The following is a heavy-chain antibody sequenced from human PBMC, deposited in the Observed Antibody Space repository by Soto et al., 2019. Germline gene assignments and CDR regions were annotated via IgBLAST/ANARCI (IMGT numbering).Heavy chain of an antibody. CDR1: GFTFTSSA. D-gene: IGHD3-3*02. J-gene: IGHJ6*02. Sequence: QMQLVQSGPEVKKPGTSVKVSCKASGFTFTSSAVQWVRQARGQRLEWIGWIVVGSGNTNYAQKFQERVTITRDMSTSTAYMELSSLRSEDTAVYYCAALAHYYYYYGMDVWGQGTTVTVSS. V-gene: IGHV1-58*01. CDR2: IVVGSGNT. CDR3: AALAHYYYYYGMDV.